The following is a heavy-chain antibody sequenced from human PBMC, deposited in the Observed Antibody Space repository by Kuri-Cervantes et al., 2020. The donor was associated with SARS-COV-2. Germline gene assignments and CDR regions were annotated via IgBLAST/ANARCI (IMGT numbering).Heavy chain of an antibody. J-gene: IGHJ4*02. CDR1: GFIFSNYG. CDR2: TSYDGSNA. V-gene: IGHV3-30*18. CDR3: AKDIGTRSTNFVTYDY. Sequence: GGSLRLSCAASGFIFSNYGMNWVRQSPGKGLEWVAFTSYDGSNAYYADSVRGRFTVSRDNSKNTLSLQMNGPRAEDTAVYYCAKDIGTRSTNFVTYDYWGQGGLVTVSS. D-gene: IGHD2/OR15-2a*01.